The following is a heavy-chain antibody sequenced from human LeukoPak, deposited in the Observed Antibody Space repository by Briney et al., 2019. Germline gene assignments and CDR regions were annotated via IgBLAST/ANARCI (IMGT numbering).Heavy chain of an antibody. V-gene: IGHV3-23*01. D-gene: IGHD1-1*01. CDR3: AKDKTSNWVIYGMDV. J-gene: IGHJ6*02. Sequence: PGGSLRLSCAVSGFPFSNYAMSWVCHAPRKGLEWVSAISASGGSTYYAAFVKGRFTISRDNSKSPVFLQMSSLRVEDTAVYYCAKDKTSNWVIYGMDVWGQGTTVTVSS. CDR2: ISASGGST. CDR1: GFPFSNYA.